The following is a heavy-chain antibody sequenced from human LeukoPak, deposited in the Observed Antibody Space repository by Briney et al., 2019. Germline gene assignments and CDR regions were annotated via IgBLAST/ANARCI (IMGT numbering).Heavy chain of an antibody. V-gene: IGHV3-23*01. CDR3: AKDGAYGSGRIYYYYGMDV. CDR1: GFTFSSYA. J-gene: IGHJ6*02. Sequence: GGSLRLSCAASGFTFSSYAMSWVRQAPGKGLEWVSAISGSGGSTYYAESVKGRFTISRDNSKNTLYLQMNSLRAEDTAVYYCAKDGAYGSGRIYYYYGMDVWGQGTTVTVSS. D-gene: IGHD3-10*01. CDR2: ISGSGGST.